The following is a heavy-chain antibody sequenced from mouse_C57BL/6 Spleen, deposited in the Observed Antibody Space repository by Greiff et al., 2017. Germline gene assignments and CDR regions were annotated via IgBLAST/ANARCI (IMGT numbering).Heavy chain of an antibody. CDR1: GFTFSDYG. Sequence: EVKLMESGGGLVKPGGSLKLSCAASGFTFSDYGIHWVRQAPEKGLEWVAYISSGSSTIYYADTVKGRFTFSRDNAKNTLFLQMTSLRSEDTSMYYSASRDYYDYDYFDYWGQGTTLTVAA. D-gene: IGHD2-4*01. CDR3: ASRDYYDYDYFDY. J-gene: IGHJ2*01. CDR2: ISSGSSTI. V-gene: IGHV5-17*01.